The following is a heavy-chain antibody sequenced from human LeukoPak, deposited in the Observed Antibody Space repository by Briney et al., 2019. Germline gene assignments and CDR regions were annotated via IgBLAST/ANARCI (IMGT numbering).Heavy chain of an antibody. D-gene: IGHD6-19*01. J-gene: IGHJ4*02. Sequence: SETLSLTCTVSGGSISSYYWSWIRQPPGKGLEWIGYIYYSGSTNCNPSLKSRVTISVDTSKNQFSLKLSSVTAADTAVYYCARYSSGWTYYFDYWGQGTLVTVSS. CDR2: IYYSGST. CDR1: GGSISSYY. CDR3: ARYSSGWTYYFDY. V-gene: IGHV4-59*01.